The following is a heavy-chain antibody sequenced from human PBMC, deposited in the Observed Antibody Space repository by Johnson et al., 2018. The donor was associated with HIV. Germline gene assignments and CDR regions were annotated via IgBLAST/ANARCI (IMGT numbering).Heavy chain of an antibody. J-gene: IGHJ3*02. V-gene: IGHV3-30*04. D-gene: IGHD2-21*01. CDR3: ARPRRLFEGHDAFDI. CDR2: ISYDGSNK. CDR1: GFTFSSYA. Sequence: QVQLVESGGGVVQPGRSLRLSCAASGFTFSSYAMHWVRQAPGKGLEWVAVISYDGSNKYYADSVTGRFTISRDNSKNTLYRQMNSLRAEDTAVYYCARPRRLFEGHDAFDIWGQGTMGTVSS.